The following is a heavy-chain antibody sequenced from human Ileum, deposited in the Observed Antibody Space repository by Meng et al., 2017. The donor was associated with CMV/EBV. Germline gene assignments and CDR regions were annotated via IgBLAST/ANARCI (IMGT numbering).Heavy chain of an antibody. Sequence: SGFTFNTHWMHWVRQAPGKGLVWGARIVSDDSNAKYAKYADSVMGRFTISRDNANNILYLQMNSLTNEDTAVYYCAKSTQSKTDYWEWGQGTLVTVSS. V-gene: IGHV3-74*01. CDR2: IVSDDSNA. CDR3: AKSTQSKTDYWE. CDR1: GFTFNTHW. J-gene: IGHJ4*02. D-gene: IGHD3-16*01.